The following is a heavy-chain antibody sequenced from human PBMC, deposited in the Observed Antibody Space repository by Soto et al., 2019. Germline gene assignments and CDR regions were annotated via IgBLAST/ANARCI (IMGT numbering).Heavy chain of an antibody. CDR1: GFTFSSYG. D-gene: IGHD2-15*01. V-gene: IGHV3-74*01. Sequence: GGSLRLSSAASGFTFSSYGMHWVRQAPGKGLVWVSRINSDGSSTSYADSVKGRFTISRDNAKNTLYLQMNSLRAEDTAVYYCAREEAMVAVDYWGQGTLVTVSS. CDR3: AREEAMVAVDY. CDR2: INSDGSST. J-gene: IGHJ4*02.